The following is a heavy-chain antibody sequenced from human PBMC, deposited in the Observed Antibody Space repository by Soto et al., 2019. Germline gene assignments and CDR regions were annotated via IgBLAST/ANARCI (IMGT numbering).Heavy chain of an antibody. V-gene: IGHV1-46*01. D-gene: IGHD1-26*01. CDR3: ARSLGETTSLFDY. CDR2: INPSSGTT. CDR1: GYIFIHCF. Sequence: QVQLVQSGAEMKQPRASVKLSCQASGYIFIHCFMHWVRQAPGQGLEWMGGINPSSGTTTYAQKFQGRVTVTRDTSTSTVYMELSSLGSGDTAMYYCARSLGETTSLFDYWGQGSLVTVSA. J-gene: IGHJ4*02.